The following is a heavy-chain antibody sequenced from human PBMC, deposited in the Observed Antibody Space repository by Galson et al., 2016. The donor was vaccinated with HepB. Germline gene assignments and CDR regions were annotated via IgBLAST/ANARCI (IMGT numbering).Heavy chain of an antibody. D-gene: IGHD3-22*01. J-gene: IGHJ3*02. Sequence: SCKASGGTFTNYAISWVRQAPGQGLEWMGGIIPVFGTANYAQKFQGRVTITADESTSTAYMELSSLRSEDTAVYYCAGPYFYDTSGYRLAGDAFDIWGQGTMVTVSS. CDR1: GGTFTNYA. CDR2: IIPVFGTA. CDR3: AGPYFYDTSGYRLAGDAFDI. V-gene: IGHV1-69*01.